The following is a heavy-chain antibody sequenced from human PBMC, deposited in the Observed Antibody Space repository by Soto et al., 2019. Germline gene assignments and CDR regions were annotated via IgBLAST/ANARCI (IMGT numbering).Heavy chain of an antibody. J-gene: IGHJ4*02. Sequence: PGESLKISCKGSGYSFTSYWISWVRQMPGKGLEWMGRIDPSDSYTNYSPSFQGHVTISADKSISTAYLQWSSLKASYIAMYYCATQPRRGSSWIDYWGQGTLVTVSS. D-gene: IGHD6-13*01. CDR1: GYSFTSYW. CDR2: IDPSDSYT. V-gene: IGHV5-10-1*01. CDR3: ATQPRRGSSWIDY.